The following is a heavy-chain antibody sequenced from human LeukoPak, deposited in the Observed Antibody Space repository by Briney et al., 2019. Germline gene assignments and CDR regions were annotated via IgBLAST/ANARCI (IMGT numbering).Heavy chain of an antibody. CDR1: GYTFTSYD. V-gene: IGHV1-8*01. D-gene: IGHD3-22*01. Sequence: ASVKVSCKASGYTFTSYDINWVRQATGQGLEWMGWMNPNSGNTGYAQKFQGGVTMTRNTSISTSYMELSSLRSEDTAVYYCARGPYYVSSGYYGYNWFDPWGQGTLVTVSS. CDR2: MNPNSGNT. CDR3: ARGPYYVSSGYYGYNWFDP. J-gene: IGHJ5*02.